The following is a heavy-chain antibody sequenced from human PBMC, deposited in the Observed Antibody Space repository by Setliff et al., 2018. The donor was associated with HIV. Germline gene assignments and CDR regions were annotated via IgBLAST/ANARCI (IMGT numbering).Heavy chain of an antibody. Sequence: LSLTCTVSGGSISSRYWSWIRQPPGKGLEWIGYIDYSGSTNYNPSLTSRVTISVATSKNQFSLKLSSVTAADTAVYYCARGFGSSWGGNYYYYYMDVWGKGTTVTVSS. D-gene: IGHD6-13*01. V-gene: IGHV4-59*11. J-gene: IGHJ6*03. CDR2: IDYSGST. CDR1: GGSISSRY. CDR3: ARGFGSSWGGNYYYYYMDV.